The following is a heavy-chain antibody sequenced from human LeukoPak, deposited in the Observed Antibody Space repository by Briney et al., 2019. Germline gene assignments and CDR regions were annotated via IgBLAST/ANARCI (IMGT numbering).Heavy chain of an antibody. CDR2: IYYSGST. J-gene: IGHJ4*02. CDR1: GGSISSYY. CDR3: AREGLYYYDNSAYYPH. D-gene: IGHD3-22*01. V-gene: IGHV4-59*01. Sequence: PSETLSLTCTVSGGSISSYYWSWIRQPPGKGLEWIGYIYYSGSTNYNPSLKSRVTISVDTSKNQFSLKLSSVTAADTAVYYCAREGLYYYDNSAYYPHWGQGTLVTVSS.